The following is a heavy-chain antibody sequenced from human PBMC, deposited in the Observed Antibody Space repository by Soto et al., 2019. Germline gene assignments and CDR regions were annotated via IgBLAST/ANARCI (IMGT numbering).Heavy chain of an antibody. CDR3: PRGRTYRRTGHYRRDVFGP. Sequence: SETLSLTCAVYGGSLGDYYWSRVRQPPGKALPWIGDINPSGSTNYSPSLKGRVTLSIDTSKIQFTLELHSVIAAHTAAYFCPRGRTYRRTGHYRRDVFGPWGQGTLVTVSS. V-gene: IGHV4-34*01. CDR2: INPSGST. D-gene: IGHD7-27*01. CDR1: GGSLGDYY. J-gene: IGHJ5*02.